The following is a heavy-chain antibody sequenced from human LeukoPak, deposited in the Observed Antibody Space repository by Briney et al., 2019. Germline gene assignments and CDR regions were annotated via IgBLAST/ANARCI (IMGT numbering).Heavy chain of an antibody. CDR3: AREGTDYYGSGSYYGNNWFDP. V-gene: IGHV1-69*13. CDR1: GGTFSSYA. D-gene: IGHD3-10*01. CDR2: IIPIFGTA. J-gene: IGHJ5*02. Sequence: GASVKVSCKASGGTFSSYAISWVRQALGQGLEWMGGIIPIFGTANYAQKFQGRVTITADESTSTAYMELSSLRSEDTAVYYCAREGTDYYGSGSYYGNNWFDPWGQGTLVTVSS.